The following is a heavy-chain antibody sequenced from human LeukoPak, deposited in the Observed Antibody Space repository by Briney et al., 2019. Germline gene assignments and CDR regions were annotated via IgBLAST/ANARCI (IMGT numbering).Heavy chain of an antibody. D-gene: IGHD3-22*01. CDR1: GFTFSSYA. CDR3: ARSPGIGVVVITN. V-gene: IGHV3-30-3*01. CDR2: ISYDGSNK. Sequence: GGSLGLSCAASGFTFSSYAMHWVRQAPGKGLEWVAVISYDGSNKYYADSVKGRFTISRDNSKNTLYLQMNSLRAEDTAVYYCARSPGIGVVVITNWGQGTLVTVSS. J-gene: IGHJ4*02.